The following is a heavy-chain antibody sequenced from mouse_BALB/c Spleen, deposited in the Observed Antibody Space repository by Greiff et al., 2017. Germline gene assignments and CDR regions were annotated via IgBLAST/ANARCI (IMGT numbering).Heavy chain of an antibody. CDR1: GFSLTSYG. CDR2: IWAGGST. J-gene: IGHJ4*01. CDR3: ARDTYGYDDDAMDY. D-gene: IGHD2-2*01. V-gene: IGHV2-9*02. Sequence: VKLMESGPGLVAPSQTLSITCTVSGFSLTSYGVHWVRQPPGKGLEWLGVIWAGGSTNYNSALMSRLSISKDNSKSQVFLKMNSLQTDDTAMYYCARDTYGYDDDAMDYWGQGTSVTVSS.